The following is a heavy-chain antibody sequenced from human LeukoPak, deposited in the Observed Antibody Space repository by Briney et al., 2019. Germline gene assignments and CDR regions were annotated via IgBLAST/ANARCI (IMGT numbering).Heavy chain of an antibody. CDR1: GFTFSSYA. D-gene: IGHD2-15*01. CDR2: ISYDGSNK. Sequence: GGSLRLSCAASGFTFSSYAMHWVRQAPGKGLEWVAVISYDGSNKYYADSVKGRFTISRDNSKNTLYLQMNSLRAEDTAVYYCAREWSYWGQGTLVTVSS. CDR3: AREWSY. J-gene: IGHJ4*02. V-gene: IGHV3-30-3*01.